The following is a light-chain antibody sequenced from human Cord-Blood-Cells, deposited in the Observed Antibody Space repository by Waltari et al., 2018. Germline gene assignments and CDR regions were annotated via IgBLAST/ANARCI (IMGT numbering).Light chain of an antibody. CDR1: QSVSSSY. CDR3: QQYGRSPEFT. J-gene: IGKJ3*01. Sequence: EIVLTQSPGTLSLSPGERATLSCRASQSVSSSYLAWYQQKPGQAPRLLIYGASSRATGIPDRFSGSGSGTEFTLTISRLEPEDCAVYYCQQYGRSPEFTVGPGTKVDIK. CDR2: GAS. V-gene: IGKV3-20*01.